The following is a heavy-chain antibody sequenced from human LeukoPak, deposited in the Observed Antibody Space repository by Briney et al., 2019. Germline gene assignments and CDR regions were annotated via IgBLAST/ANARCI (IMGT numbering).Heavy chain of an antibody. CDR2: ISYDGSNE. CDR3: ARELPHYNWFDP. V-gene: IGHV3-30*04. D-gene: IGHD1-26*01. Sequence: GGSLRLSCAASGFTFSSYVMHWVRQAPGKGLEWVAIISYDGSNEYYADSVKGRFTISRDNAKNSLYLQMNSLRAEDTAVYYCARELPHYNWFDPWGQGTLVTVSS. J-gene: IGHJ5*02. CDR1: GFTFSSYV.